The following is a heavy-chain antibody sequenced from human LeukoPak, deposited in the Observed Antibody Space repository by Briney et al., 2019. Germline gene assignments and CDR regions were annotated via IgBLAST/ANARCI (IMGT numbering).Heavy chain of an antibody. CDR1: GGTFSSYA. Sequence: GASVKVSCKASGGTFSSYAISWVRQAPGQGLEWMGRIIPILGIANYAQKFQGRVTITADKSTSTAYMELSRLRSDDTAVYYCARGLGRIQLWLLGYWGQGTLVTVSS. CDR2: IIPILGIA. V-gene: IGHV1-69*04. D-gene: IGHD5-18*01. CDR3: ARGLGRIQLWLLGY. J-gene: IGHJ4*02.